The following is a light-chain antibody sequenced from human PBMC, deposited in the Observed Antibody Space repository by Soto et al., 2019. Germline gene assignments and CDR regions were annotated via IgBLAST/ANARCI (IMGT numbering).Light chain of an antibody. CDR3: SSYTDSSNYV. V-gene: IGLV2-14*01. CDR2: QVT. CDR1: SGDLAIYNY. Sequence: QSVLTQPASVSGSPGQSITISCTGTSGDLAIYNYVSWYQQQPGKAPKLMIYQVTNRPSGVSNRFSGSRSGNTASLTISGLQAEDEAGYYCSSYTDSSNYVFGTGTKVTVL. J-gene: IGLJ1*01.